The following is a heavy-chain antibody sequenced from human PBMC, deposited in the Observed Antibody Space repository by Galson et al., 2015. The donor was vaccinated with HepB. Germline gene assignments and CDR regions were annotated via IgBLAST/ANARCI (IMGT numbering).Heavy chain of an antibody. Sequence: SVKVSCKASGYTFTSYYMHWVRQAPGQGLEWMGIINPSGGSTSYAQKFQGRVTMTRDTSTSTVYMELSSLRSEDTAVYYCARDHILQIVVVPAAYDNWFDPWGQGTLVTVSS. V-gene: IGHV1-46*03. CDR1: GYTFTSYY. J-gene: IGHJ5*02. CDR3: ARDHILQIVVVPAAYDNWFDP. CDR2: INPSGGST. D-gene: IGHD2-2*01.